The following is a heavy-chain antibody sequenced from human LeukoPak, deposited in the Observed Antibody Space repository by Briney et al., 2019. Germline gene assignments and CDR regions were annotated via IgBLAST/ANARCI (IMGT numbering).Heavy chain of an antibody. CDR1: GFTFSRYA. Sequence: GGSLRLSCAASGFTFSRYAMTWVRHAPGKGLEWVSTVNNFGDTTHYADSVKGRFTISRDNANNMLYLQMNSLRAEDTAVYYCARDAHRGMDVWGQGTTVTVSS. V-gene: IGHV3-23*01. CDR3: ARDAHRGMDV. CDR2: VNNFGDTT. J-gene: IGHJ6*02.